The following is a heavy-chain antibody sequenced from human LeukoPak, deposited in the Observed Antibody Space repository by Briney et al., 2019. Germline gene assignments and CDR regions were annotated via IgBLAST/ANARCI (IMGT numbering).Heavy chain of an antibody. CDR1: GFTVSSNY. CDR2: INGDGSST. J-gene: IGHJ4*02. D-gene: IGHD2-15*01. V-gene: IGHV3-74*01. Sequence: GGSLRLSCAASGFTVSSNYMSWVRQVPGKGLVWVSCINGDGSSTKYADSVKGRFTISRDNAKNTLYLQVNSLRAEDTAVYYCAQGGSPGALDYWGRGTLVTVSS. CDR3: AQGGSPGALDY.